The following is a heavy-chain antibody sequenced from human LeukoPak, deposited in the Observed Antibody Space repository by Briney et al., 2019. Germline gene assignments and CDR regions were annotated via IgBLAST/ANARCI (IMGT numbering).Heavy chain of an antibody. Sequence: GSLRLSCLGSGFSIKNSWMTLVRQAPGKGLEWVANMNPDGSGNYYVDSVKGRFTVSRDNAKNSVYLQMNGLRAEDTAVYYCGRDPAWGAIDYWGQGTLVTVSS. CDR2: MNPDGSGN. D-gene: IGHD7-27*01. CDR1: GFSIKNSW. J-gene: IGHJ4*02. CDR3: GRDPAWGAIDY. V-gene: IGHV3-7*01.